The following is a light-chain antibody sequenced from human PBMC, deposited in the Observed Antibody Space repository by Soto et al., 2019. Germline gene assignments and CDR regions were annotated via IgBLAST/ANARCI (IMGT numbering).Light chain of an antibody. V-gene: IGLV2-14*01. CDR1: SNDVGGYNH. CDR3: NSYRSTDTVV. Sequence: QSALTQPASVSGSPGQSITISCTGTSNDVGGYNHVSWYQQHPGKAPKLIIYEVSYRPSGVSNRFSGSKSGNTASLTISGLQPEDEADYYCNSYRSTDTVVFCGGTKLTFL. CDR2: EVS. J-gene: IGLJ2*01.